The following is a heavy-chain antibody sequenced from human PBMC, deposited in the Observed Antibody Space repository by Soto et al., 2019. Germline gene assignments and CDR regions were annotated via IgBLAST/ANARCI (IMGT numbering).Heavy chain of an antibody. J-gene: IGHJ4*02. CDR2: VYYTGST. Sequence: SETLSLTCSVSGYSVSSSDYYWAWIRQPPGKGLEWIGYVYYTGSTYYNPSLMSRLTISVDTSKNQFSLKLTSVTAAETAVYYCARAPPSLYGDYVGYFDYWGQGTLVTVSS. CDR3: ARAPPSLYGDYVGYFDY. D-gene: IGHD4-17*01. V-gene: IGHV4-30-4*08. CDR1: GYSVSSSDYY.